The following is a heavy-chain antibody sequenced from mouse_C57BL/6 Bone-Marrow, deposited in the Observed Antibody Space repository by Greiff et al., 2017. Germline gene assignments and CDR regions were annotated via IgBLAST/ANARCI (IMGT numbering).Heavy chain of an antibody. CDR2: IDPENGDT. J-gene: IGHJ1*03. CDR3: TMGYYGSSPWYFDV. V-gene: IGHV14-4*01. CDR1: GFNIKDDY. Sequence: EVQLQQSGAELVRPGASVKLSCTASGFNIKDDYMHWVKQRPEQGLEWIGWIDPENGDTEYASKFQGKAPITADTSSNTAYLQLSSLTSEDTAVYYCTMGYYGSSPWYFDVWGTGTTVTVSS. D-gene: IGHD1-1*01.